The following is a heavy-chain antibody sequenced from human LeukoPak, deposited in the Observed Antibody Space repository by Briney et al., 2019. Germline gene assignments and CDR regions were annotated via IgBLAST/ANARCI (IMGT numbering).Heavy chain of an antibody. CDR2: IISSGAYI. D-gene: IGHD2-2*01. Sequence: MPGGSLRLSCAASGFTFSSYTMNWVRQAPGKGLEWVSSIISSGAYIYYADSVKGRFTISRDNAKNSLYLQMNSLRAEDTAVYYCARDFGGNCSSTNCYLGHLDYWDQGTLVTVSS. V-gene: IGHV3-21*03. CDR3: ARDFGGNCSSTNCYLGHLDY. J-gene: IGHJ4*02. CDR1: GFTFSSYT.